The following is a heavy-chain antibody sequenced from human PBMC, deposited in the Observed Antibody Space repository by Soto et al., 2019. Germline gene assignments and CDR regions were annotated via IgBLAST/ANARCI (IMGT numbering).Heavy chain of an antibody. J-gene: IGHJ6*03. CDR2: MNPNSGNT. Sequence: QVQLVQSGAEVKKPGASVKVSCKASGYTFTSYDINWVRQATGQGLEWMGWMNPNSGNTGYAQKFQGRVTMTRNTSISTAYMELSSLRSEDTAVYYCARGAGEMTTVPYYYYYYMDVWGKGTTVTVSS. CDR3: ARGAGEMTTVPYYYYYYMDV. D-gene: IGHD4-4*01. CDR1: GYTFTSYD. V-gene: IGHV1-8*01.